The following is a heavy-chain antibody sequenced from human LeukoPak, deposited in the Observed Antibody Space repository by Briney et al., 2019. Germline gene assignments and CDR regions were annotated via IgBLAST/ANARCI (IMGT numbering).Heavy chain of an antibody. CDR2: IYTGGSA. CDR1: GGSISSDNYY. J-gene: IGHJ4*02. V-gene: IGHV4-61*02. Sequence: SQTLSLTCSVSGGSISSDNYYWSWIRQPAGKGLEWIGRIYTGGSANYNPSLKSRVTISVDTSKNQFSLKLNSVTAADTAVYYCARKVYYDGSGYYFRYFDYWGQGTLVTVSS. CDR3: ARKVYYDGSGYYFRYFDY. D-gene: IGHD3-22*01.